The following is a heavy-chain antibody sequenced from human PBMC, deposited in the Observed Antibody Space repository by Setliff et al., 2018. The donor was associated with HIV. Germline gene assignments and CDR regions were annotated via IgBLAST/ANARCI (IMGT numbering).Heavy chain of an antibody. J-gene: IGHJ6*03. D-gene: IGHD2-15*01. CDR1: GFSIVSYA. Sequence: PGGSLRLSCGASGFSIVSYAMHWVRQGPGKGLQWVAAISHDGSNEVYADSVKGRFSISRDNSQNTLYVEMNSLTPEDTAVYYCVRGRRMTLPGTSYYYYMDVWGNGTTVTVSS. CDR3: VRGRRMTLPGTSYYYYMDV. V-gene: IGHV3-30-3*01. CDR2: ISHDGSNE.